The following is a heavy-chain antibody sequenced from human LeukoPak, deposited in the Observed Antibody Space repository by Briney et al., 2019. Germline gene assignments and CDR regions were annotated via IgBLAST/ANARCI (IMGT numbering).Heavy chain of an antibody. V-gene: IGHV4-61*01. CDR3: ARERAVTTYYYFDY. Sequence: SETLSLTCTVSGGSISSSSYYWGWIRQPPGKGLEWIGYIYYSGSTNYKPSLKSRVTISVATSKNQFSLKLSSVTAADTAVYYCARERAVTTYYYFDYWGQGTLVTVSS. CDR1: GGSISSSSYY. J-gene: IGHJ4*02. D-gene: IGHD4-17*01. CDR2: IYYSGST.